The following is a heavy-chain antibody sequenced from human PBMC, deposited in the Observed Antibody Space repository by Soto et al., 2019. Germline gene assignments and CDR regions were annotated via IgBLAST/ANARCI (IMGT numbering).Heavy chain of an antibody. CDR2: IKSKTDGGTT. D-gene: IGHD3-10*01. CDR3: TTEELYYYYGMDV. CDR1: GFTFSNAW. V-gene: IGHV3-15*01. Sequence: PGGSLRLSCAASGFTFSNAWMSWVRQAPGKGLEWVGRIKSKTDGGTTDYAAPVKGRFTISRDDSKNTLYLQMNSLKTEDTAVYYCTTEELYYYYGMDVWGQGTTVTVSS. J-gene: IGHJ6*02.